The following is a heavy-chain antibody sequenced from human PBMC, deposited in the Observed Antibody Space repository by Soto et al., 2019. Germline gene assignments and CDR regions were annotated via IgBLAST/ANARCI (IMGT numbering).Heavy chain of an antibody. CDR1: GFTFSTYR. CDR3: SRSLNA. CDR2: IDQDGSEK. J-gene: IGHJ5*02. V-gene: IGHV3-7*01. Sequence: GSLRLSCAASGFTFSTYRMDWVRQTPGKRLEWVANIDQDGSEKNYVDSVNGRFTIYRDNAKNSLYLQMTSLTAADSALYYCSRSLNAWGQGTLVTVSS.